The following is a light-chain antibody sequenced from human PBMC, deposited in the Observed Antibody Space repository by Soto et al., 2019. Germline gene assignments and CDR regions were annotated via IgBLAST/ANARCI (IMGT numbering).Light chain of an antibody. CDR1: QSVRTN. V-gene: IGKV3D-15*01. Sequence: EKVMTQSPATLSVSPGERATLSCRASQSVRTNYLAWYQQKRGQAPWLLIYGAFNRAGGVPDRFSGSGSGTEFTLTISSLQSEDFAVYYCQQYNNWPPWTFGQGTKVDI. J-gene: IGKJ1*01. CDR3: QQYNNWPPWT. CDR2: GAF.